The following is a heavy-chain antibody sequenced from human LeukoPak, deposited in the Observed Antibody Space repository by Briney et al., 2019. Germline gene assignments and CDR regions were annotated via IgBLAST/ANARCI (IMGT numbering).Heavy chain of an antibody. V-gene: IGHV3-74*01. CDR2: IKCDGST. CDR3: ARAPSEIGGYYPEYFRH. J-gene: IGHJ1*01. Sequence: GGSLRLSCAASGFTFSTYWMHWVRQAPGKGLVWVSRIKCDGSTNYADSVKGRFTISRDNAKNTVSLQMNSLRPEDTGVYYCARAPSEIGGYYPEYFRHWGPGTLVTVSS. D-gene: IGHD3-22*01. CDR1: GFTFSTYW.